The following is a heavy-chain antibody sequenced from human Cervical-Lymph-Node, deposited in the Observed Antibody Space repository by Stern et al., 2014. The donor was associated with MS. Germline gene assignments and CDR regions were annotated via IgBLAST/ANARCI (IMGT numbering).Heavy chain of an antibody. CDR3: ARHLGSHESGWFDP. J-gene: IGHJ5*02. CDR1: GGTLISYP. Sequence: VQLVESGAEVKKPGSSVKVSCQASGGTLISYPISWVRQAPGTGLEWLGGIMPILGTSNYAHKFQGRVTITADESTTTIYMELRSLKSEDTAVYYCARHLGSHESGWFDPWGQGTLVTVSS. D-gene: IGHD1-26*01. CDR2: IMPILGTS. V-gene: IGHV1-69*01.